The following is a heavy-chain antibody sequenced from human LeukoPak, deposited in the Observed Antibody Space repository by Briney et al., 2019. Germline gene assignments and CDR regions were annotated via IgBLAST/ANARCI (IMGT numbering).Heavy chain of an antibody. V-gene: IGHV1-2*04. D-gene: IGHD3-10*01. Sequence: ASVKVSCKASGYTFTGYYMHWVRQAPGQGLEWMGWINPNSGATNYAQKFQGWVTMTRDTSISTAYMELSRLRSDDTAVYYCAKGSVDGSGSYIDYWGQGILVTVSS. CDR1: GYTFTGYY. CDR3: AKGSVDGSGSYIDY. CDR2: INPNSGAT. J-gene: IGHJ4*02.